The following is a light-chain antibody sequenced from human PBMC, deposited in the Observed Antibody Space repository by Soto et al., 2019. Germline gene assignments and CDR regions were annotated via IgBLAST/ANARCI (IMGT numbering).Light chain of an antibody. J-gene: IGKJ4*01. V-gene: IGKV1-9*01. Sequence: DIQLTQSPSFVSASVGDRVTITCRASQGISSYLAWYQPKPGKAPKLLIYAASTLQSGVPSIFSGSGSGTEFTLTISSLQPEDFATYYCQQLNSYPLTFGGGTKVEIK. CDR3: QQLNSYPLT. CDR1: QGISSY. CDR2: AAS.